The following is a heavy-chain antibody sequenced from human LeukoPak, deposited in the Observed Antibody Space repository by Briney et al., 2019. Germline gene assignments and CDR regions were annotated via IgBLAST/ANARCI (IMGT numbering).Heavy chain of an antibody. D-gene: IGHD2-2*01. V-gene: IGHV1-69*05. CDR1: GGTFSSYA. CDR2: IIPIFGTA. Sequence: SVKVSCKASGGTFSSYAISWVRQAPGQGLEWMGGIIPIFGTANYAQKFQGRVTITTDESTSTAYMELSSLRSEDTAVYYCASTSLGYCSSTSCYRPFDYWGQGTLVTVSS. CDR3: ASTSLGYCSSTSCYRPFDY. J-gene: IGHJ4*02.